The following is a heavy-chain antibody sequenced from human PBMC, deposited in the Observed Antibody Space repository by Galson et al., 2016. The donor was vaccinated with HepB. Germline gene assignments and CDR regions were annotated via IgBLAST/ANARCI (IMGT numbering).Heavy chain of an antibody. Sequence: SLRLSCAASGFTFSYYSMNWVRQAPGKGLEWVSYISGSSTTIYYADSVKGRFTISRDNAKNSLYLQMKSLRDDDTAVYYCTRDMRFYGKMAADKTGTTLTNEWGQGTLVIVSS. CDR2: ISGSSTTI. J-gene: IGHJ4*02. CDR1: GFTFSYYS. CDR3: TRDMRFYGKMAADKTGTTLTNE. V-gene: IGHV3-48*02. D-gene: IGHD4-17*01.